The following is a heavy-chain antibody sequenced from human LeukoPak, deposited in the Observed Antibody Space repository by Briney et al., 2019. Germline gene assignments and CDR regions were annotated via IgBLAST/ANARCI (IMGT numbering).Heavy chain of an antibody. J-gene: IGHJ6*03. V-gene: IGHV3-7*01. Sequence: GGSLRLSCAASGFTFSSYWMSWVRQAPGKGLEWVANIKQDGSEKYYVDSVKGRFTISRDNAKNSLYLQMNSLRAEDTAVYYCARIYSGSYSPRNWFYYYYYYMDVWGKGTTVTVSS. CDR2: IKQDGSEK. CDR1: GFTFSSYW. CDR3: ARIYSGSYSPRNWFYYYYYYMDV. D-gene: IGHD1-26*01.